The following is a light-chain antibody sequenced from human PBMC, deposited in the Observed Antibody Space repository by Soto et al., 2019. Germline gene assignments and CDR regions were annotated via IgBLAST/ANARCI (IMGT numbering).Light chain of an antibody. J-gene: IGKJ4*01. CDR1: QLISSW. V-gene: IGKV1-12*01. CDR2: AAS. Sequence: IQITQSPSSVSASVGDTVTIPCRASQLISSWLAWYQQKPGKAPKLLIYAASNLQSGVPSRFSGSESGTDFTLTISSLQPEDFATYFCQQASSFPLTFGGGTKVEI. CDR3: QQASSFPLT.